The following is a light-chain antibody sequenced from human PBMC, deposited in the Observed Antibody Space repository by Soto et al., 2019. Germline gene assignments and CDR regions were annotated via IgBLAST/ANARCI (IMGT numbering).Light chain of an antibody. CDR3: LQDHNYPRT. CDR1: QDIKNE. Sequence: ASQMTQSPSSLSASVGDRVTITCRASQDIKNELGWYQQKPGKAPNVLIYAASTLLSGVHSRFSGAGSGTDFTLTISSLQPEDFSTYYCLQDHNYPRTFGQGTRVELK. V-gene: IGKV1-6*01. CDR2: AAS. J-gene: IGKJ1*01.